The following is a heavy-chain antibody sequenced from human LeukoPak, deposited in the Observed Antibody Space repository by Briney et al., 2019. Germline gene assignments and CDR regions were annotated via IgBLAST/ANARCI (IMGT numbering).Heavy chain of an antibody. CDR3: AKDRGSNYYYMDV. D-gene: IGHD3-10*01. V-gene: IGHV3-9*01. CDR2: ISWNSLSI. CDR1: GFTFDDYS. Sequence: GGSLSLSCAASGFTFDDYSMHWVRPAPGQGLEWVSGISWNSLSIGYADSVKGRFTISRDNAKNSLYLQMNSLRAEDTALYYCAKDRGSNYYYMDVWGKGTTVTFSS. J-gene: IGHJ6*03.